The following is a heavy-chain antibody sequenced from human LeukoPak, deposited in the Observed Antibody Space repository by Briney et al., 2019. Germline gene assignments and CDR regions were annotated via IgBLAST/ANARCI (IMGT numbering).Heavy chain of an antibody. CDR3: AREAYDWAWYYYMDV. Sequence: PGGSLRLSCAASGFTFSSYAMHWVRQAPGKGLEWVAVISYDGSNKYYADSVKGRFTISRDNSKNTLYLQMNSLRAEDTAVYYCAREAYDWAWYYYMDVWGKGTTVTVSS. CDR2: ISYDGSNK. V-gene: IGHV3-30*04. D-gene: IGHD3-16*01. J-gene: IGHJ6*03. CDR1: GFTFSSYA.